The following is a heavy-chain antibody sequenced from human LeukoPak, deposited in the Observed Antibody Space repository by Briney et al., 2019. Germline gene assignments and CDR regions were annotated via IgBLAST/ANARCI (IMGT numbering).Heavy chain of an antibody. CDR1: GGSISSSY. V-gene: IGHV4-59*08. CDR3: ASSSWLRDANFDS. CDR2: IYYSGST. J-gene: IGHJ4*02. D-gene: IGHD6-13*01. Sequence: ASETLSLTCTVSGGSISSSYWSWIRQPPGQGLEWIGYIYYSGSTNYNPSLKSRVTISVDTSKNQFSLKLTSVTAADTAVYYCASSSWLRDANFDSWGQGTLVTVSS.